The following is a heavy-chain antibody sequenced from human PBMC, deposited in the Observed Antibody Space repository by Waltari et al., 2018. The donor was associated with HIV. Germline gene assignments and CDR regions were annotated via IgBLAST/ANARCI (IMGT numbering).Heavy chain of an antibody. V-gene: IGHV4-39*01. D-gene: IGHD6-13*01. CDR1: GGSFSSSSYY. Sequence: QLQLQDPGPGLVRPSETLSLLRTVFGGSFSSSSYYWGWIRQPPGKGLEWIGSIYYSGSTYYNPSLKSRVTISVDTSKNQFSLKLSSVTAADTAVYYCASLYSSSCNWGQGTLVTVSS. CDR2: IYYSGST. J-gene: IGHJ4*02. CDR3: ASLYSSSCN.